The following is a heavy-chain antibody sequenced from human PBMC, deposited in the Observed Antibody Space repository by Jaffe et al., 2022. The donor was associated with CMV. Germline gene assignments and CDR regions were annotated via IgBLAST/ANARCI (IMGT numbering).Heavy chain of an antibody. CDR3: AKDSQVSWFGEFGV. V-gene: IGHV3-23*01. Sequence: EVQLLESGGGLLQPGGSLRLSCAASGFTFSSYAMSWVRQAPGKGLEWVSAISGRGGSTYYADSVKGRFTISRDNSKNTLYLQMNSLRVEDTAVYYCAKDSQVSWFGEFGVWGQGTTVAVSS. J-gene: IGHJ6*02. CDR2: ISGRGGST. CDR1: GFTFSSYA. D-gene: IGHD3-10*01.